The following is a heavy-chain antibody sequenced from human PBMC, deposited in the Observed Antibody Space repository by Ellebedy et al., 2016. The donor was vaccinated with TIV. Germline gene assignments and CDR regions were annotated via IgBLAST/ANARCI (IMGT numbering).Heavy chain of an antibody. J-gene: IGHJ6*02. CDR1: GFTFRVHW. Sequence: GESLKISCAGSGFTFRVHWMSWVRQAPGKGLEWVAYINQDGSEIYYVDSVKGRFTIARDNAQSSLYLQMNSLRAEDTAVYYCARGHYGLDVWGQGTTVTVSS. CDR3: ARGHYGLDV. V-gene: IGHV3-7*03. CDR2: INQDGSEI.